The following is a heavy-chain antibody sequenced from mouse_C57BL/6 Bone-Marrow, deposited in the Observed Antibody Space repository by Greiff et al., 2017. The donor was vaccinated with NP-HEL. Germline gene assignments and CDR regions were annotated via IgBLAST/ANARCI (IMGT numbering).Heavy chain of an antibody. CDR1: GFTFSDYG. J-gene: IGHJ2*01. V-gene: IGHV5-17*01. D-gene: IGHD1-1*01. Sequence: EVKLMESGGGLVKPGGSLKLSCAASGFTFSDYGMHWVRQAPEKGLEWVAYISSGSSTIYYADTVKGRFTLSRDNAKNTLFLQMTSLRSEDTAMYYCARVYYGSSYPYYFDYWGQGTTLTVSA. CDR3: ARVYYGSSYPYYFDY. CDR2: ISSGSSTI.